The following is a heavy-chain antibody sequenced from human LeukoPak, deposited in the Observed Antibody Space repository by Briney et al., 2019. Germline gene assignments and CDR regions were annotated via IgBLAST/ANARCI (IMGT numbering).Heavy chain of an antibody. J-gene: IGHJ4*02. CDR2: INPNSGGT. D-gene: IGHD3-22*01. CDR1: GYTFTGYY. Sequence: GASVKVSCKASGYTFTGYYMHWVRQAPGQGLEWMGRINPNSGGTNYAQKFQGRVTMTRDTSISTAYMELSRLRSDDTAVYYCAGDDYSSGYYLDYWGQGTLVTVSS. V-gene: IGHV1-2*06. CDR3: AGDDYSSGYYLDY.